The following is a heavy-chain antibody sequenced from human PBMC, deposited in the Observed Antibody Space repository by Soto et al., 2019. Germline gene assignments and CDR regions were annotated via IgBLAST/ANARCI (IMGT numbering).Heavy chain of an antibody. V-gene: IGHV3-7*01. CDR2: INEDGTET. CDR3: ARCITMVRGEVARGPKYYYYGLDV. D-gene: IGHD3-10*01. Sequence: GSLGLSCVVSQFPFSRYWMNWVRQAPGKGLEWVANINEDGTETYYAESVRGRLTFSRDNAQNSLFLQMNSLRAEDTAVYYCARCITMVRGEVARGPKYYYYGLDVWGQGTTVTVSS. J-gene: IGHJ6*02. CDR1: QFPFSRYW.